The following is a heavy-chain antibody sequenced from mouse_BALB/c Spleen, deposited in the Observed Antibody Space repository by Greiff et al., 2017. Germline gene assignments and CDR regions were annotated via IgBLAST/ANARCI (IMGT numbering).Heavy chain of an antibody. Sequence: QVQLKQSGAGLVAPSQSLSITCTVSGFSLTGYGVNWVRQPPGKGLEWLGMIWGDGSTDYNSALRSSLSISKDNSKSQVFLKMNSLQTDDTARYYCARDNDGSMVFAYWGQGTLVTVSA. CDR2: IWGDGST. CDR3: ARDNDGSMVFAY. J-gene: IGHJ3*01. D-gene: IGHD1-1*01. CDR1: GFSLTGYG. V-gene: IGHV2-6-7*01.